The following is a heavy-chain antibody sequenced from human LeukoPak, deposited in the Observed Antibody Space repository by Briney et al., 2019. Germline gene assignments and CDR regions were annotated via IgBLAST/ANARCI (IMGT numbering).Heavy chain of an antibody. Sequence: AASVKVSCKASGYTFTSYGISWVRQAPGQGPEWMGWINPNSGDTNYAQKFQGRVTLTRDASIGTAYMEMNRLTYDDTAIYYCARDVYTSGWRYFDLWGHGTLVTVSS. CDR2: INPNSGDT. CDR1: GYTFTSYG. CDR3: ARDVYTSGWRYFDL. V-gene: IGHV1-2*02. J-gene: IGHJ2*01. D-gene: IGHD6-19*01.